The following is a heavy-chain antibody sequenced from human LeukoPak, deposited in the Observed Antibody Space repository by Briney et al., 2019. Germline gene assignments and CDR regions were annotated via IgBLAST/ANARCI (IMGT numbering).Heavy chain of an antibody. Sequence: KSSETLSLTCTVSGDSISTYYWSWIRQPPGKGLEWIGYIYYSGSTNYNPSLKSRVTISVDTSRNQLSLKLSSVTAADTAVYYCARAPYHYHDSSGSFFDYWGQGTLVTVSS. J-gene: IGHJ4*02. CDR3: ARAPYHYHDSSGSFFDY. V-gene: IGHV4-59*01. CDR1: GDSISTYY. D-gene: IGHD3-22*01. CDR2: IYYSGST.